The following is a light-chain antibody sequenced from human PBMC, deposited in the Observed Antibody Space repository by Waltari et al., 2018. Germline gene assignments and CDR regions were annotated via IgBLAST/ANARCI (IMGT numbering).Light chain of an antibody. V-gene: IGKV3-20*01. Sequence: SCRASQSVSKTLDWDQQKPRQAPRLLIYGASTNATGIPDSFSGSGSGTDFSLTISRLEPEDFAVYYCQHYVRLPVTFGQGTKVEI. CDR2: GAS. CDR3: QHYVRLPVT. CDR1: QSVSKT. J-gene: IGKJ1*01.